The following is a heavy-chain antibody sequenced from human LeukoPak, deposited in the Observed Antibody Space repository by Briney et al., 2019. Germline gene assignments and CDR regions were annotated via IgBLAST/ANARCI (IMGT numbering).Heavy chain of an antibody. V-gene: IGHV3-30*18. CDR1: GFTFNYYG. CDR2: ISFDGSKR. J-gene: IGHJ4*02. CDR3: AKDPKRGIATYFEY. Sequence: QPGGSLRLSCVASSGFTFNYYGMHWVRQAPRKRPEWLSFISFDGSKRFYGESSKGRYTVSRDNSKNTLFLEMRSLRPEDTATYFCAKDPKRGIATYFEYWGQGVLVAVS. D-gene: IGHD6-13*01.